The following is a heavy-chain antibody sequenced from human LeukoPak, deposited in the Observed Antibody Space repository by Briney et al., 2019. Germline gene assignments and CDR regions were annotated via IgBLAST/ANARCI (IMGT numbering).Heavy chain of an antibody. J-gene: IGHJ4*02. CDR2: MSPNSGNT. CDR3: ASKHGYSSGWYWDY. Sequence: ASVKVSCKASGYTFTSYDINWVRQATGQGLEWMGWMSPNSGNTGYAQKFQGRVTMTRNTSISTAYMELSSLRSEDTAVYYCASKHGYSSGWYWDYWGQGTLVTVSS. D-gene: IGHD6-19*01. V-gene: IGHV1-8*01. CDR1: GYTFTSYD.